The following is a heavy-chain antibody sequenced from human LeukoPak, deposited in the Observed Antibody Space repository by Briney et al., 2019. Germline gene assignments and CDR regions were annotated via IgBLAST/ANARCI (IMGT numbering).Heavy chain of an antibody. V-gene: IGHV1-2*02. CDR1: GYTFTGYY. Sequence: GASVKVSCKASGYTFTGYYMHWVRQAPGQGLEWMGWINPNSGGINYAQKFQGRVTMTRDTSISTAYMELSRLRSDDTAVYYCARDLAWSSYYYDSSGSWGQGTLVTVSS. J-gene: IGHJ5*02. D-gene: IGHD3-22*01. CDR3: ARDLAWSSYYYDSSGS. CDR2: INPNSGGI.